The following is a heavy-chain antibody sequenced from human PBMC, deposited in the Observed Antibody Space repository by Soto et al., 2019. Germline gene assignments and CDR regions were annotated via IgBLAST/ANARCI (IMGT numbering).Heavy chain of an antibody. CDR2: ISAYNGNT. Sequence: QVQLVQSGAEVKKPGASVKVSCKASGYTFTSYGISWVRQAPGQGLEWMGWISAYNGNTNYAQKLQGRDTMTTDTATSTAYMELRSLRSDDTAVYYCARGKYNWNKGYYGMDVWGQGTTVTVSS. J-gene: IGHJ6*02. D-gene: IGHD1-20*01. CDR1: GYTFTSYG. V-gene: IGHV1-18*01. CDR3: ARGKYNWNKGYYGMDV.